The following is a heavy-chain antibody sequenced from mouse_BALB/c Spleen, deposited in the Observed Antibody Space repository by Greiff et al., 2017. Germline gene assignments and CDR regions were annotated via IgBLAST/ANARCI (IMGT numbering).Heavy chain of an antibody. V-gene: IGHV1-14*01. CDR3: ARSGGDYDYAFAY. Sequence: EVQLQQSGPELVKPGASVKMSCKASGYTFTSYVMHWVKQKPGQGLEWIGYINPYNDGTKYNEKFKGKATLTSDKSSSTAYMELSSLTSEDSAVYYCARSGGDYDYAFAYWGQGTLVTVSA. D-gene: IGHD2-4*01. CDR1: GYTFTSYV. CDR2: INPYNDGT. J-gene: IGHJ3*01.